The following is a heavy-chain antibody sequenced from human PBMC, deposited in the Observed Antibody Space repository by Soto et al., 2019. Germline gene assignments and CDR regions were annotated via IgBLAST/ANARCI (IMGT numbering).Heavy chain of an antibody. V-gene: IGHV3-23*01. CDR3: AKVCYDFWSGWCMDV. J-gene: IGHJ6*03. Sequence: GGSLRLSCAASGFTFSSYAMSWVRQAPGKGLEWVSAISGSGGSTYYADSVKGRFTISRDNSKNTLYLQMNSLRAEDTAVYYCAKVCYDFWSGWCMDVWGKGTTVTVSS. CDR2: ISGSGGST. CDR1: GFTFSSYA. D-gene: IGHD3-3*01.